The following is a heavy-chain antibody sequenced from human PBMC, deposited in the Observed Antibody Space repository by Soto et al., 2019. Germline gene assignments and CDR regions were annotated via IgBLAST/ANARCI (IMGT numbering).Heavy chain of an antibody. J-gene: IGHJ5*02. V-gene: IGHV4-39*01. CDR3: SRRAPEGFDP. Sequence: SETLSLTCTVSGGSFGSSAYYWGWIRRAPGKGLEWIGSINSSGSTFSNPPLKSRVTLSVDTSKNQFSLKLTSATAADTALYHCSRRAPEGFDPWGQGTLVTVSS. CDR2: INSSGST. CDR1: GGSFGSSAYY.